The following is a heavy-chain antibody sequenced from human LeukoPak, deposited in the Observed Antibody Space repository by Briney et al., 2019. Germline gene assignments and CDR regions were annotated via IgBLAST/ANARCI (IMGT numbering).Heavy chain of an antibody. J-gene: IGHJ4*02. CDR1: GFTFSSYA. CDR2: ISGSGGST. V-gene: IGHV3-23*01. D-gene: IGHD3-22*01. Sequence: GGSLRLSCAASGFTFSSYAMSWVRQAPGKGLGWVSAISGSGGSTYYADSVKGRFTISRDNSKNTLYLQMNSLRAEDTAVYYCAKGSSGPRRALFDYWGQGTLVTVSS. CDR3: AKGSSGPRRALFDY.